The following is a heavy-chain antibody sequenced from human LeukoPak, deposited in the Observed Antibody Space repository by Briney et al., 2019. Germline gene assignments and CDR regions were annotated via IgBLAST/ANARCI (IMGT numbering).Heavy chain of an antibody. D-gene: IGHD3-10*01. CDR3: ARTVVRSGLKHNWFDP. J-gene: IGHJ5*02. V-gene: IGHV4-4*07. CDR2: IYTSGST. Sequence: PSETLSLTCTVSGGSISSYYWSWIRQPAGKGLEWIGRIYTSGSTNYNPSLKSRVTMSVDTSKNQFSLKQNSVTAADTAVYYCARTVVRSGLKHNWFDPWGQGTLVTVSS. CDR1: GGSISSYY.